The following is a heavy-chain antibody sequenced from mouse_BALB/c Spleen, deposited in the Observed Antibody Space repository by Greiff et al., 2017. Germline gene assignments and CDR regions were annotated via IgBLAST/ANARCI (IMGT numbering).Heavy chain of an antibody. CDR1: GFSLTSYG. CDR3: ASNYYRYEGFAY. D-gene: IGHD2-14*01. J-gene: IGHJ3*01. CDR2: IWAGGST. Sequence: QVQLKESGPGLVAPSQSLSITCTVSGFSLTSYGVHWVRQPPGKGLEWLGVIWAGGSTNYNSALMSRLSISKDNSKSQVFLKMNSLQTDDTAMYYCASNYYRYEGFAYWGQGTLVTVSA. V-gene: IGHV2-9*02.